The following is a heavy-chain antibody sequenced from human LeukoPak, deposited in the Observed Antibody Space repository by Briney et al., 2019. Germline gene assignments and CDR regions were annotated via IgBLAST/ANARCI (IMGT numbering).Heavy chain of an antibody. Sequence: QPGRSLRLSCAASGFTFSSYAMHWVRQAPGKGLEWVAVISYDGSNKYYADSVKGRFTISRDNSKNTLYLQMSSLRAEDTAVYYCARADIVVVPAAPDYWGQGTLVTVSS. V-gene: IGHV3-30-3*01. CDR3: ARADIVVVPAAPDY. CDR2: ISYDGSNK. D-gene: IGHD2-2*01. CDR1: GFTFSSYA. J-gene: IGHJ4*02.